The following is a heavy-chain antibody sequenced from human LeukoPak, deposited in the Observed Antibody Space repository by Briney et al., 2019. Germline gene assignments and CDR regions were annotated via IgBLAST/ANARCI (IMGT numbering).Heavy chain of an antibody. CDR1: GGSISSSSYY. CDR3: ARGDGYYLFDY. J-gene: IGHJ4*02. CDR2: IYYSGST. Sequence: SETLSLTCTVSGGSISSSSYYWGWIRQPPGKGLGWIGSIYYSGSTYYNPSLKSRVTISVDTSKNQFSLKLSSVTAADTAVYYCARGDGYYLFDYWGQGTLVTVSS. V-gene: IGHV4-39*01. D-gene: IGHD5-24*01.